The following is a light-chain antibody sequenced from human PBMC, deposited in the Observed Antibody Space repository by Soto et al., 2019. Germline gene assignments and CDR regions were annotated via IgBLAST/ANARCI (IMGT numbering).Light chain of an antibody. J-gene: IGKJ1*01. V-gene: IGKV3-20*01. Sequence: EIVMTQSPATLSVSPGEGATLSCRASQTIQRSSLAWYQQRPGQAPRLLIYGASNRATGIPDRFSGSGSGTDFTLTISRLEPEDFAVYYCQQYGSSGTFGQGTKVDI. CDR2: GAS. CDR3: QQYGSSGT. CDR1: QTIQRSS.